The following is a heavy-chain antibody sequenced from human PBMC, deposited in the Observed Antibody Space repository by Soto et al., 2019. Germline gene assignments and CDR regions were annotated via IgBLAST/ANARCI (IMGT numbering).Heavy chain of an antibody. Sequence: QVQLQESGPGLVKPSQTLSLTCTVSGGSISSGGYYWSWIRQHPGKGLEWIGYIYYSGSTYYNPSLKSXXTXSXVTSKNQFSLKLSSVTAADTAVYYCARAGGVLLWHNWGQGTLVTVSS. CDR3: ARAGGVLLWHN. CDR1: GGSISSGGYY. J-gene: IGHJ4*02. V-gene: IGHV4-31*03. D-gene: IGHD3-10*01. CDR2: IYYSGST.